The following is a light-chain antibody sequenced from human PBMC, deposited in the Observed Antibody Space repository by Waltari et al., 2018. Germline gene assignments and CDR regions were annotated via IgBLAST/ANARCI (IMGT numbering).Light chain of an antibody. CDR3: MQALQTPLT. Sequence: EIVLTQSPLSLPVTPGEPASISCRPSQRLLYSTGYNYLDWYLQRPGQSPKLLIYLGSNRASGVPDRFSGSGSGTDFTLKITRVEAEDVGVYYCMQALQTPLTFGGGTKVEIK. CDR1: QRLLYSTGYNY. CDR2: LGS. J-gene: IGKJ4*01. V-gene: IGKV2-28*01.